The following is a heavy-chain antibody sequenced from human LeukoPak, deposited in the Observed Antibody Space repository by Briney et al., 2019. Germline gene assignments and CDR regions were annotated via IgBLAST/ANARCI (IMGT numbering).Heavy chain of an antibody. CDR1: GGCFSGYY. CDR3: ARDPIGVGATRLDN. Sequence: PSETLSLTCAVYGGCFSGYYWSWIRQPPGKGLEWIGEINHSGSTNYNPSLKSRVTISVDTSKNQFSLKLSSVTAADTAVCYCARDPIGVGATRLDNWGQGTLVTVSS. CDR2: INHSGST. J-gene: IGHJ4*02. D-gene: IGHD1-26*01. V-gene: IGHV4-34*01.